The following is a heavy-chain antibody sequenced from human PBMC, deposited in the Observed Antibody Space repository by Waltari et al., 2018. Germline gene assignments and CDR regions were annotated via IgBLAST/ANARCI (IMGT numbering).Heavy chain of an antibody. D-gene: IGHD2-21*02. CDR2: IIPIFGTA. CDR3: AGGIIVVVTASYYYYGMDV. J-gene: IGHJ6*02. V-gene: IGHV1-69*12. Sequence: QVQLVQSGAEVKKPGSSVKVSCKASGGTFSSYAISWVRQAPGQGLEWMGGIIPIFGTANEAQKGQGRVTITADESTSTADMELSSLRSEDTAVYYCAGGIIVVVTASYYYYGMDVWGQGTTVTVSS. CDR1: GGTFSSYA.